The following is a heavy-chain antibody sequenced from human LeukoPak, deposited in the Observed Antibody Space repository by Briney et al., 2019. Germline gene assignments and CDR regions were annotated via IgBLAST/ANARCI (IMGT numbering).Heavy chain of an antibody. CDR2: INPNSGGT. V-gene: IGHV1-2*02. CDR1: GYTFTGYY. J-gene: IGHJ5*02. D-gene: IGHD6-25*01. Sequence: GASVTASCKASGYTFTGYYMHWVRQAPGQGLEWMGWINPNSGGTNYAQKFQGRVTMTRDTSISTAYMELSRLRSDDTAVYYCARERLRKSGFDPWGQGTLVTVSS. CDR3: ARERLRKSGFDP.